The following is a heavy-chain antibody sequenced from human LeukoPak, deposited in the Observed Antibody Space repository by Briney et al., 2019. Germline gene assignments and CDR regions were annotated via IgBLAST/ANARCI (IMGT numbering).Heavy chain of an antibody. Sequence: ASVKVSCRASGYSFTSYYIHWVRLAPGQGLEWMGWMNPNSGNTGYAQKFQGGVTITRNTSISTAYMELSSLRSEDTAVYYCARGGGITFGGVWGQGTLVTVSS. J-gene: IGHJ4*02. D-gene: IGHD3-16*01. CDR3: ARGGGITFGGV. CDR2: MNPNSGNT. V-gene: IGHV1-8*03. CDR1: GYSFTSYY.